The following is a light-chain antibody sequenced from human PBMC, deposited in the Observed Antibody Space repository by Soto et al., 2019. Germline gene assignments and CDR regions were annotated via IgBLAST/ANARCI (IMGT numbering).Light chain of an antibody. Sequence: DIQMTQSPSSLSASFGDRVTLTCRASQNIDTYLNWYQQKTGTAPKLLMYAASSLHSGVPSRVHGSGSGTDFPLTHRKLQTGSFANYFRPTSHPNAQPFCPGTKLEI. J-gene: IGKJ2*01. CDR3: PTSHPNAQP. V-gene: IGKV1-39*01. CDR2: AAS. CDR1: QNIDTY.